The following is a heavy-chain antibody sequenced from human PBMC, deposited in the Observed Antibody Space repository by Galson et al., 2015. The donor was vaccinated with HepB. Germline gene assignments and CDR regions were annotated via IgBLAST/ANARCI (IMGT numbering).Heavy chain of an antibody. CDR1: GFTFGDYA. J-gene: IGHJ6*02. V-gene: IGHV3-49*03. CDR3: TRAVRGVITVDGMDV. Sequence: SLRLSCAASGFTFGDYAMSWFRQAPGKGLEWVGFIRSKAYGGTTEYAASVKGRFTISRDDSKSIAYLQMNSLKTEDTAVYYCTRAVRGVITVDGMDVWGQGTTSPSP. D-gene: IGHD3-10*01. CDR2: IRSKAYGGTT.